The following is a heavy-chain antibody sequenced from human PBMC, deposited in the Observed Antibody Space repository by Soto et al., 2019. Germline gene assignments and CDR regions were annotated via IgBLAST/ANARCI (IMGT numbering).Heavy chain of an antibody. Sequence: VQSLTISCKGSGYSCTNYWITWVRQMPGKGLEWMGSIGPSDSYTNYSPYFEGHDTISADKSISTAYLQWSSLKASDTAMYYCARRPLSPRMTTPDDYWGQATLGTGS. D-gene: IGHD4-17*01. CDR3: ARRPLSPRMTTPDDY. J-gene: IGHJ4*02. V-gene: IGHV5-10-1*01. CDR2: IGPSDSYT. CDR1: GYSCTNYW.